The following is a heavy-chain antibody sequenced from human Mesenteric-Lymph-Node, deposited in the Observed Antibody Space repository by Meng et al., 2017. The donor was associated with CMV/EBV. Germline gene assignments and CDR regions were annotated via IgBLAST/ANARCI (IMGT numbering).Heavy chain of an antibody. CDR2: IYYSGSS. V-gene: IGHV4-61*01. J-gene: IGHJ6*02. D-gene: IGHD2-2*01. Sequence: SETLSLTCTVSGGSVSSGSYYWSWIRQPPGKGLEWIGYIYYSGSSNYNPSLKSRVTISVDTSKNQFSLKLSSVTAADTAVYYCARSRYCSSTSCPSPYYYYGMDVWGQGTTVTVSS. CDR1: GGSVSSGSYY. CDR3: ARSRYCSSTSCPSPYYYYGMDV.